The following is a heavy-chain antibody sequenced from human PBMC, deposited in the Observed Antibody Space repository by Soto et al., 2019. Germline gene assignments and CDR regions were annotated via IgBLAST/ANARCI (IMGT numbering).Heavy chain of an antibody. V-gene: IGHV3-64D*06. CDR1: GFTFSSYA. CDR2: ISSNGGST. Sequence: GGSLRLSCSASGFTFSSYAMHWVRQAPGKGLEYVSAISSNGGSTYYADSVKGRFTISRDNSKNTLNLQMSSLRAGDTAVYYCVKDLGYCSSTTYPTDYYFLMDVWGQGTTVTVSS. J-gene: IGHJ6*02. D-gene: IGHD2-2*01. CDR3: VKDLGYCSSTTYPTDYYFLMDV.